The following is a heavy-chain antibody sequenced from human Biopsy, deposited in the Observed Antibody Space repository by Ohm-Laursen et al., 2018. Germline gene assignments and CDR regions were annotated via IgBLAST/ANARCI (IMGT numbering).Heavy chain of an antibody. Sequence: SETLSLTCTVSRDSISNYYWTWIRQSPGKGLEWIGYIYYTGSTNYNPSLKSRITISVDTSKNQFSLKLTSVTAADTAVYYCAKHGSGWTGDDAFHIWGQGTMVTVSS. D-gene: IGHD6-19*01. J-gene: IGHJ3*02. V-gene: IGHV4-59*08. CDR1: RDSISNYY. CDR3: AKHGSGWTGDDAFHI. CDR2: IYYTGST.